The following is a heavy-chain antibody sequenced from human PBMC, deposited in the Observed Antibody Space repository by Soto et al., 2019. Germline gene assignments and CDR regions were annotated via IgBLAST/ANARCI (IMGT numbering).Heavy chain of an antibody. J-gene: IGHJ4*02. CDR3: ARDRSYYDSSGSYSPPY. D-gene: IGHD3-22*01. CDR1: GFTFSSYA. V-gene: IGHV3-23*01. CDR2: ISGSAATT. Sequence: PGGSLRLACAASGFTFSSYAMNWVRPAPGQGLEWVSAISGSAATTHFADSVKGRFTISRDNSKNTLYLQMNSLRAEDTAVYYCARDRSYYDSSGSYSPPYWGQGTLVTVSS.